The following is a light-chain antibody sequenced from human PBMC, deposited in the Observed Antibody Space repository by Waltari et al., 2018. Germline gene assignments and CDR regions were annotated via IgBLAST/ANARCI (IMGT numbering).Light chain of an antibody. CDR1: QSIGVS. Sequence: DIQMTQSPSTLSASVGDRVVITCRASQSIGVSLAWYQQQPGKAPKLLIHKASSLQGGVTSRFSGGGSGTVFTLTLSSLQPDDSASYFCLQYSNFPVTFGQGTKVDIK. J-gene: IGKJ1*01. CDR3: LQYSNFPVT. V-gene: IGKV1-5*03. CDR2: KAS.